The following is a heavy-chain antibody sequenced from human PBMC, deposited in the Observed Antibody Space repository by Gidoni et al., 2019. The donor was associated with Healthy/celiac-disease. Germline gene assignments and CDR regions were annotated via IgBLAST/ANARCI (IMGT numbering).Heavy chain of an antibody. CDR1: GFPFSSYA. J-gene: IGHJ4*02. Sequence: EVQLVESGGGLVQPGGSLRLSCAASGFPFSSYAMGWVRQAPGKGLEWVSAISGSGGSTYYADSVKGRFTISRDNSKNTLYLQMNSLRAEDTAVYYCAKDDDTAMVVSLGVDYWGQGTLVTVSS. D-gene: IGHD5-18*01. V-gene: IGHV3-23*04. CDR2: ISGSGGST. CDR3: AKDDDTAMVVSLGVDY.